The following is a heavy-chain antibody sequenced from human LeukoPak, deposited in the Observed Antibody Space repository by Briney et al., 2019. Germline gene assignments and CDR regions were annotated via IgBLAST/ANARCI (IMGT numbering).Heavy chain of an antibody. Sequence: SETLSLTCTVSGGSISSSSYYWGWIRQPPGKGLEWIGSIYYSGSTYYNPSLKSRVTISVDTSKNQFSLKLTSVIAADTAVYYCAATYYYGSGTQGGDYWGQGTLVTVSS. CDR1: GGSISSSSYY. D-gene: IGHD3-10*01. J-gene: IGHJ4*02. V-gene: IGHV4-39*07. CDR2: IYYSGST. CDR3: AATYYYGSGTQGGDY.